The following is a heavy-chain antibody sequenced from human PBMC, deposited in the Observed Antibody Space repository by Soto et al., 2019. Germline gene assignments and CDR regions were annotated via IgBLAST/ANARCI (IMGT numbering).Heavy chain of an antibody. CDR1: GGSFSGYY. V-gene: IGHV4-34*01. CDR2: INHSGST. Sequence: QVQLQQWGAGLLKPSETLSLTCAVYGGSFSGYYWSWIRQPPGKGLEWIGEINHSGSTNYNPSLKSRVTISVDTSKNQFSLKLSSVTAADTAVYYRARGRGSSWFEYYYYGMDVWGQGTTVTVSS. J-gene: IGHJ6*02. D-gene: IGHD6-13*01. CDR3: ARGRGSSWFEYYYYGMDV.